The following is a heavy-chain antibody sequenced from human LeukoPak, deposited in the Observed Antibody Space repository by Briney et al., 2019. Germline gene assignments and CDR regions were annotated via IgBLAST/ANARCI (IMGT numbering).Heavy chain of an antibody. CDR3: ITEGFGLDI. D-gene: IGHD2-15*01. J-gene: IGHJ3*02. CDR2: IISKTDGGTR. Sequence: GGSLRLSCAGSGFTFTNAWMSSVRQAPGKGLEWVGRIISKTDGGTRDYAAPVKGRFTISRDDSKNTLYLQMNSLKTEDTAVYYCITEGFGLDIWGQGTMVTVSS. V-gene: IGHV3-15*01. CDR1: GFTFTNAW.